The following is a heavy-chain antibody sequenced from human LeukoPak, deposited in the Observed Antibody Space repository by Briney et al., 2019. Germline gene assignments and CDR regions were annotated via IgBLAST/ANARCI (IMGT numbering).Heavy chain of an antibody. D-gene: IGHD6-6*01. V-gene: IGHV3-30*18. Sequence: PGGSLRLSCAASGFTFSSYGMHWVRQAPGKGLEWVAVISYDGSNKYYADSVKGRFTISRDNSKNTLYLQMNSLRAEDTAVYYCAKGRPEYSSSSLFDYWGQGTLVTVSS. CDR2: ISYDGSNK. CDR1: GFTFSSYG. J-gene: IGHJ4*02. CDR3: AKGRPEYSSSSLFDY.